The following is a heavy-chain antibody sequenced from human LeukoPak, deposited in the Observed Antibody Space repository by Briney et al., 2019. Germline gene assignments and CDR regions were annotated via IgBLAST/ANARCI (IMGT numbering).Heavy chain of an antibody. D-gene: IGHD6-13*01. Sequence: PGGSLRLSCAASGFTFSSYAMSWVRQAPGKGLGWVSAISGSGGSTYYADSVKGRFTISRDNSKNTLYLQMNSLRAEDTSVYYCAKDLDSSSWYDYWGQGTLVTVSS. CDR1: GFTFSSYA. CDR2: ISGSGGST. V-gene: IGHV3-23*01. CDR3: AKDLDSSSWYDY. J-gene: IGHJ4*02.